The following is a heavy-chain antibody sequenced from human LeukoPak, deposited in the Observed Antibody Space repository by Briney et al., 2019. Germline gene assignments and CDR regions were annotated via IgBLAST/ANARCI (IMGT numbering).Heavy chain of an antibody. V-gene: IGHV3-30*04. CDR1: GFTFSSYA. J-gene: IGHJ3*02. CDR2: ISYDGSSK. Sequence: PGGSLRLSCAASGFTFSSYAMHWVRQAPGKGLEWVAVISYDGSSKYYADSVKGRFTISRDNSKNTLYLQMNSLRAEDTAVYYCARASIVGATNAFDIWGQGTMVTVSS. CDR3: ARASIVGATNAFDI. D-gene: IGHD1-26*01.